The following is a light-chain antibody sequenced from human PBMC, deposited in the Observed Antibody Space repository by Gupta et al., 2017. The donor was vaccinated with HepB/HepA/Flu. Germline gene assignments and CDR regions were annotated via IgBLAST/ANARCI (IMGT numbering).Light chain of an antibody. J-gene: IGLJ3*02. CDR1: SSDIGNYNL. CDR3: CSYAGGSTLV. V-gene: IGLV2-23*02. CDR2: EVN. Sequence: QSALAQPASVSGSPVQSITISCTGTSSDIGNYNLVSWYQQCAGKAPKLIIFEVNKRPSGISSRFSGSKSGNTASLTISGLQADDESDYYCCSYAGGSTLVFGGGTKLTVL.